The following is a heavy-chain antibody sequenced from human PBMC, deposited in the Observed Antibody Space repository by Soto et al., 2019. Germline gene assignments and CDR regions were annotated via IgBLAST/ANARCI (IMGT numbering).Heavy chain of an antibody. CDR3: AKDMGNY. V-gene: IGHV3-9*01. D-gene: IGHD7-27*01. CDR2: ISWNSGSI. J-gene: IGHJ4*02. Sequence: SLRLSCAASGFTFDDYAMHWVRQAPGKGLEWVSGISWNSGSIGYADSVKARFTISRDNAKNSLYLQMNSLRAEDTALYYCAKDMGNYWGQGTLVTVSS. CDR1: GFTFDDYA.